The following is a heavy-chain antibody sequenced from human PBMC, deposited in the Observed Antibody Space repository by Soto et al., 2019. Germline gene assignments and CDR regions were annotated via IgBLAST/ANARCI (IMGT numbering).Heavy chain of an antibody. D-gene: IGHD2-8*02. CDR2: IYYSGST. V-gene: IGHV4-59*08. CDR3: ARQLWSDFDY. Sequence: QVQLQESGPGLVKPSETLSLTCTVSGGSISSYYWSWIRQPPGKGLEWIGYIYYSGSTNYNPSLKSRVTISVDTSKNQSSLKLSSVTAADTALYYCARQLWSDFDYWGQGTLVTVSS. CDR1: GGSISSYY. J-gene: IGHJ4*02.